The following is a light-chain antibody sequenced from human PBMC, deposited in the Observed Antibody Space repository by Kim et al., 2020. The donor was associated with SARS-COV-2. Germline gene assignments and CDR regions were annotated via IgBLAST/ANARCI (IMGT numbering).Light chain of an antibody. CDR1: TSRVHGDGSTY. V-gene: IGKV2-24*01. CDR3: MQATQSPLT. CDR2: KTS. Sequence: SCRSRTSRVHGDGSTYLSWLQQRPGQPPRLLIYKTSNRFSGVPDRFGGSGAGTDFTLKISRVEAEDVVVYYCMQATQSPLTFGQGTQLEIK. J-gene: IGKJ5*01.